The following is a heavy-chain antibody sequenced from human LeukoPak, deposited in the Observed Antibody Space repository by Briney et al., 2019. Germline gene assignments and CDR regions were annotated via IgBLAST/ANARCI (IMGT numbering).Heavy chain of an antibody. V-gene: IGHV5-51*01. CDR1: GYRFTSYW. CDR3: ARRRGPEFDY. J-gene: IGHJ4*02. Sequence: GASLKISFKGSGYRFTSYWIGWVRPMPGKGLGWRGIIYPGDSDTRYSPSFQGQVTISADKSISTAYLQWSSLKASDTAMYYCARRRGPEFDYWGQGTLVTVSS. D-gene: IGHD1-14*01. CDR2: IYPGDSDT.